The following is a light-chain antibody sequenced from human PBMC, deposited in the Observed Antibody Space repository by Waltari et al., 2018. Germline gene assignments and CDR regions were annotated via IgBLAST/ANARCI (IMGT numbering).Light chain of an antibody. V-gene: IGLV4-69*01. J-gene: IGLJ2*01. CDR1: SGHNSYA. CDR3: QTWDSGTVV. CDR2: LNSDGSH. Sequence: QLVLTQSPSASASLGASVKLTCTLSSGHNSYAIAWHKQQPEKGPRYLMKLNSDGSHSKGDGIPDRFSGSSSGAERYLTISSLQSEDEADYYCQTWDSGTVVFGGGTKLTVL.